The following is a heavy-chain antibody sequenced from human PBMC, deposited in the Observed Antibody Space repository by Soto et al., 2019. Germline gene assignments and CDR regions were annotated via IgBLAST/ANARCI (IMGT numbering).Heavy chain of an antibody. CDR2: IYYSGST. CDR3: ARGEWLFDY. Sequence: SGTLSLTCTVSGGSISSYYWSWIRQPPGKGLEWIGYIYYSGSTNYNPSLKSRVTISVDTSKNQFSLKLSSVTAADTAVYYCARGEWLFDYWGQGTLVTVSS. CDR1: GGSISSYY. J-gene: IGHJ4*02. V-gene: IGHV4-59*01. D-gene: IGHD3-3*01.